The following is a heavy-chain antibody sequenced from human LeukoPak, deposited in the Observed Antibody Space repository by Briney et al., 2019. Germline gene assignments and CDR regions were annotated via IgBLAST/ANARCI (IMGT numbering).Heavy chain of an antibody. V-gene: IGHV4-39*07. CDR3: ARVWVYYDFWSGYYRDAFDI. CDR1: SGSIRSSSYY. CDR2: IYYSEST. Sequence: PSETLSLTCTVSSGSIRSSSYYWGWIRQPPGKGLEWIGNIYYSESTYYNPSLKSRVTISLDTSKNQFSLKLSSVTAADTAVYYCARVWVYYDFWSGYYRDAFDIWGQGTMVTVSS. D-gene: IGHD3-3*01. J-gene: IGHJ3*02.